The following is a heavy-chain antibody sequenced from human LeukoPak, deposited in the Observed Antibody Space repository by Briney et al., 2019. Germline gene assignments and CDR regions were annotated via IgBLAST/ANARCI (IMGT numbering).Heavy chain of an antibody. J-gene: IGHJ6*02. Sequence: SETLSLTCTVSGDSISGYYWTWIRQPPGKGLEWIGYIYNSGNTNYNPSLKGRVLISVDTYNNQFSLKLSSVTAADAAVYYCARESSGSFFPHYYYGLDVWGQGTTVTV. CDR1: GDSISGYY. D-gene: IGHD1-26*01. CDR2: IYNSGNT. CDR3: ARESSGSFFPHYYYGLDV. V-gene: IGHV4-59*01.